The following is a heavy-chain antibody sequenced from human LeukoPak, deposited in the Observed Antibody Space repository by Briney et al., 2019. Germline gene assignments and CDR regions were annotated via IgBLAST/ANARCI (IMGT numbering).Heavy chain of an antibody. J-gene: IGHJ6*04. Sequence: GGSLRLSCAASGFTFSSYAMSWVRQAPGKGLEWVSAISGSGGSTYYADSVKGRFTISRDNSKNTLYLQMNSLRAEDTAVHYCAKVGGYSYGYMDVWGKGTTVTVSS. CDR2: ISGSGGST. CDR3: AKVGGYSYGYMDV. CDR1: GFTFSSYA. V-gene: IGHV3-23*01. D-gene: IGHD5-18*01.